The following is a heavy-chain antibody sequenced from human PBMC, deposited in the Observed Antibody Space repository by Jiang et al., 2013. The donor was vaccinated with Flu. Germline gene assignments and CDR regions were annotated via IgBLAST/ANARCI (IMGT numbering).Heavy chain of an antibody. D-gene: IGHD3-9*01. CDR1: GFTFSYYA. J-gene: IGHJ4*02. Sequence: QLLESGGGVVQPGGSLRLSCAASGFTFSYYAMYWVRQAPGKGLNWVASIRFDGSTEYYADSVKGRFTISRDNSKNTLYLQMNSLRAEDTSVYYCATLRGSSYDTYLADYWGQGTLVTVSS. V-gene: IGHV3-30*02. CDR2: IRFDGSTE. CDR3: ATLRGSSYDTYLADY.